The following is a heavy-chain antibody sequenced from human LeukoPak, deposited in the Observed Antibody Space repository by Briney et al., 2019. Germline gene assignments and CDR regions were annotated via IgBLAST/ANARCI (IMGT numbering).Heavy chain of an antibody. J-gene: IGHJ3*02. CDR3: ARVWFGELFSRRINAFDI. D-gene: IGHD3-10*01. Sequence: SETLSLTCTVSGGSISSSSYYWGWIRQPPGKGLEWIGSIYYSGSTYYNPSLKSRVTISVDTSKNQFSLKLSSVTAADTAVYYCARVWFGELFSRRINAFDIWGQGTMVTVSS. CDR1: GGSISSSSYY. CDR2: IYYSGST. V-gene: IGHV4-39*07.